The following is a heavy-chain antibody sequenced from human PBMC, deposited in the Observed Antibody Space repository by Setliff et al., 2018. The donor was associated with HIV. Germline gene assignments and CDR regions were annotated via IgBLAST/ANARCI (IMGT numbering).Heavy chain of an antibody. D-gene: IGHD6-19*01. CDR2: MNPNSGNT. Sequence: AASVKVSCKASGGTFSSYAISWVRQAPGQGLEWMGWMNPNSGNTGYAQKFQGRVTMTRDTSISTAYMELSSLRSDDTAVYYCARGAWYSSGWYSSRYMDVWGKGTTVTVSS. CDR3: ARGAWYSSGWYSSRYMDV. CDR1: GGTFSSYA. V-gene: IGHV1-8*02. J-gene: IGHJ6*03.